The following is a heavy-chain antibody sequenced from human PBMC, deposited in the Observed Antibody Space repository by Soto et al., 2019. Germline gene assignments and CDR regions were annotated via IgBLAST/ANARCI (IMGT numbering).Heavy chain of an antibody. CDR1: GFTVSSNY. CDR3: ARAGYSYGTGAFDI. J-gene: IGHJ3*02. Sequence: AGGSLRLSCAASGFTVSSNYMSWVRQAPGKGLEWVSVIYSGGSTYYADSVKGRFTISRDNSKNTLYLQMNSLRAEDTAVYYCARAGYSYGTGAFDIWGQGTMVTVSS. V-gene: IGHV3-66*01. CDR2: IYSGGST. D-gene: IGHD5-18*01.